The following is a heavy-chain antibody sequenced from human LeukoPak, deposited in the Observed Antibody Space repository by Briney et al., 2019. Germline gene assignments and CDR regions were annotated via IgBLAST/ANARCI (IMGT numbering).Heavy chain of an antibody. CDR3: ARQQYGSGSYYNYFDY. D-gene: IGHD3-10*01. CDR2: IYPGDSDT. V-gene: IGHV5-51*01. CDR1: GYSFTSYW. J-gene: IGHJ4*02. Sequence: GESLKISCKGSGYSFTSYWIGWVRQMPGKGLEWMGIIYPGDSDTRYSPSFRGQVTISADKSISTAYLQWSSLKASDTAMYYCARQQYGSGSYYNYFDYWGQGTLVTVSS.